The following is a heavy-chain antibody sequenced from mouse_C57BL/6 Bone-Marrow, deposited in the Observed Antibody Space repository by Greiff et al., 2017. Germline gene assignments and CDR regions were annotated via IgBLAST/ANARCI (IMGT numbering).Heavy chain of an antibody. Sequence: QVQLQQPGAELVKPGASVKMSCKASGYTFTSYWITWVKQRPGQGLEWIGDICPGSGSTNYNEKFKSKATLTVDTSSSTAYMQLSSLTSEDAAVYYCARPYYSNYWYFDVWGTGTTVTVSS. V-gene: IGHV1-55*01. J-gene: IGHJ1*03. D-gene: IGHD2-5*01. CDR3: ARPYYSNYWYFDV. CDR2: ICPGSGST. CDR1: GYTFTSYW.